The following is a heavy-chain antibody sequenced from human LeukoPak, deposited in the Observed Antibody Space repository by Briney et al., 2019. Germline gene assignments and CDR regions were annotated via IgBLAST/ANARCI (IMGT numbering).Heavy chain of an antibody. CDR1: GYRFTSYW. D-gene: IGHD6-6*01. J-gene: IGHJ6*02. CDR2: IDPRDSYT. Sequence: GEPRKISFKGSGYRFTSYWISWVRPMPGKGLKWMGRIDPRDSYTNFSPSFQGHVTISADKSISTAYLQWSSLKASDTAMYYCARLGSSSNYYYGMDVWGQGTTVTVSS. CDR3: ARLGSSSNYYYGMDV. V-gene: IGHV5-10-1*01.